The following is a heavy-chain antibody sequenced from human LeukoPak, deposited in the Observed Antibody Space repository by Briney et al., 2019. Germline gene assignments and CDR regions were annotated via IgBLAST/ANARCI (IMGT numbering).Heavy chain of an antibody. D-gene: IGHD4-17*01. J-gene: IGHJ4*02. CDR1: GFTFSSYA. Sequence: PGGSLRLSCAASGFTFSSYAMSWVRQAPGKGLEWVSAISGSGGSTYCADSVKGRFTISRDNSKNTLYLQMNSLRAEDTAVYYCARDYGDYAYFDYWGQGTLVTVSS. V-gene: IGHV3-23*01. CDR2: ISGSGGST. CDR3: ARDYGDYAYFDY.